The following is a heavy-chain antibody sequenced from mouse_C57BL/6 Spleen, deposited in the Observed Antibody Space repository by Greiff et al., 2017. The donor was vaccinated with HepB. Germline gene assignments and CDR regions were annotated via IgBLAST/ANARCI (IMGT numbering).Heavy chain of an antibody. V-gene: IGHV1-59*01. Sequence: VQLQQPGAELVRPGTSVKLSCKASGYTFTSYWMHWVKQRPGQGLEWIGVIDPSDSYTNYNQKFKGKATLTVDTSSSTAYMQLSSLTSEDSAVYYCAGGSGYYAMDYWGQGTSVTVSS. CDR1: GYTFTSYW. CDR3: AGGSGYYAMDY. CDR2: IDPSDSYT. J-gene: IGHJ4*01. D-gene: IGHD3-2*02.